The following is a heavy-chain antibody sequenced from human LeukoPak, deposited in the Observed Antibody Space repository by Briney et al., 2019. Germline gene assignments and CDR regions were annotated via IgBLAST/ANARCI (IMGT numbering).Heavy chain of an antibody. CDR3: AKALTSGWYLDAFNI. CDR2: ISGSGGST. D-gene: IGHD6-19*01. CDR1: GFTFSSYA. Sequence: GGSLRLSCAASGFTFSSYAMSWVRQAPGKGLEWVSAISGSGGSTYYADSVKGRFTISRDNSKNTLFLEMNSLRAEDTAVYYCAKALTSGWYLDAFNIWGQGTMVTVSS. J-gene: IGHJ3*02. V-gene: IGHV3-23*01.